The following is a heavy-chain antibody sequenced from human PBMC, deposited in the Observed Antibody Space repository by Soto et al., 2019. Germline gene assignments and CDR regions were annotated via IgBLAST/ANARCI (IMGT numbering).Heavy chain of an antibody. D-gene: IGHD6-13*01. V-gene: IGHV3-30-3*01. J-gene: IGHJ4*02. CDR2: ISTDGGDK. CDR1: GFTFSSYA. CDR3: ARALRASAAYYFDY. Sequence: QVQLVESGGGVVQPGRSLRLSCAASGFTFSSYAMHWVRQAPGKGLEWVAVISTDGGDKHYADSVKGRFTISRDNSKNTLFLQMNSLRAEDTAVYYCARALRASAAYYFDYWGQGTLVTVSS.